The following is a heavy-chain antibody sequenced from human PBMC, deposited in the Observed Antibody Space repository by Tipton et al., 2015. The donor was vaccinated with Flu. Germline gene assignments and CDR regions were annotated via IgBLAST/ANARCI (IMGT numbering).Heavy chain of an antibody. CDR3: ARSGAAAGTCDY. Sequence: TLSLTCAVYGGSFSGYYWSWIRQPPGKGLEWIGEINHSGSTNYNPSLKSRVTISVDTSKNQFSLKLSSVTAADTAVYYCARSGAAAGTCDYWGQGTLVTVSS. D-gene: IGHD6-13*01. V-gene: IGHV4-34*01. CDR1: GGSFSGYY. J-gene: IGHJ4*02. CDR2: INHSGST.